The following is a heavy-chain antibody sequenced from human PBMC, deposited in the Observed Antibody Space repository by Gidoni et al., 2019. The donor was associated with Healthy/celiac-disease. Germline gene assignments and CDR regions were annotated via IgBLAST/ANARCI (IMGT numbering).Heavy chain of an antibody. J-gene: IGHJ4*02. CDR1: GFTFSSYS. Sequence: EVQLVESGGGLVKPGGSLRLSCAASGFTFSSYSMNWVRQAPGKGLEWGSSISSSSSYIYYADSVKGRFTISRDNAKNSLYLQMNSLRAEDTAVYYCARGQPGTSSYYFDYWGQGTLVTVSS. V-gene: IGHV3-21*01. D-gene: IGHD2-2*01. CDR3: ARGQPGTSSYYFDY. CDR2: ISSSSSYI.